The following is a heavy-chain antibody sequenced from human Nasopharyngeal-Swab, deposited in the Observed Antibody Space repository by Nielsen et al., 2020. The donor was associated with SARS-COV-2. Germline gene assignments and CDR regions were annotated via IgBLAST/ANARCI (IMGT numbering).Heavy chain of an antibody. V-gene: IGHV4-59*12. CDR2: FSYSVIT. CDR3: AREVVGGLVDS. J-gene: IGHJ4*02. CDR1: GDSISRYY. D-gene: IGHD1-26*01. Sequence: SETPSLTCTVSGDSISRYYWGWIRQPPGKGLEWIGDFSYSVITHYNASLKSRVTISLDTSKNQFSLKLSSVTAADTGVYYCAREVVGGLVDSWGQGILVTVSS.